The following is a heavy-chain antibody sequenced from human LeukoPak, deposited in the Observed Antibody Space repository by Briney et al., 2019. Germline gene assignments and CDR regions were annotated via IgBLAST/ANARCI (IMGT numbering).Heavy chain of an antibody. CDR3: TREGTASTGIGPYDF. J-gene: IGHJ4*02. V-gene: IGHV1-18*01. CDR2: ISVHNGNT. D-gene: IGHD6-13*01. Sequence: ASVKVSCKASGYNFTTFGISWVRQAPGQGLEWLGWISVHNGNTKYIQNVQGRITMTTDTSASTAYMELRSLTPDDSAVYYCTREGTASTGIGPYDFWGQGTLVTVSS. CDR1: GYNFTTFG.